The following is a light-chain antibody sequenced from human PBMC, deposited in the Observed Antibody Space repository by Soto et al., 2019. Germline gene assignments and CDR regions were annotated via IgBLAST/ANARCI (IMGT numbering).Light chain of an antibody. CDR2: AAS. Sequence: DIQMTQSPSSLSASVGDRVTITCRACQTISTHLNWYQQKPGKAPKLLIYAASTLQSGVPSRFSGSGSGTDFTLTINRLQPEDFATYYCQQSLTIPYTFGQGTKLEIK. CDR3: QQSLTIPYT. V-gene: IGKV1-39*01. CDR1: QTISTH. J-gene: IGKJ2*01.